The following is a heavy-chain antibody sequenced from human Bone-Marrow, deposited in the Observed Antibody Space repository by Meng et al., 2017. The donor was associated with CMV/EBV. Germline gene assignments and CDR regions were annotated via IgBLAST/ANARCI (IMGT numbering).Heavy chain of an antibody. Sequence: SVKVSCKASGGTFSSYAISWVRQAPGQGLEWMGGIIPIFGTANYAQKFQGRVTITADKSTSTAYMELSSLRSEDTAVYYCARVNPPEDYYYYYGMDVWGQGTTVTVSS. J-gene: IGHJ6*02. CDR1: GGTFSSYA. CDR2: IIPIFGTA. CDR3: ARVNPPEDYYYYYGMDV. D-gene: IGHD1-14*01. V-gene: IGHV1-69*06.